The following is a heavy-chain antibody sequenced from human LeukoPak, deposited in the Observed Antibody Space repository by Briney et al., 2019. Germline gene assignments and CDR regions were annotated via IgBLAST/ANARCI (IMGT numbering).Heavy chain of an antibody. CDR1: GYTFSSYG. J-gene: IGHJ4*02. CDR2: ISAYNGNT. V-gene: IGHV1-18*01. D-gene: IGHD4-17*01. CDR3: ARVPALVGDYYFDY. Sequence: ASVKVSCKASGYTFSSYGISWVRQAPGQGLEWMGWISAYNGNTRYVQKLQGRVTMTTDTSTSTTYMELRSLRSDDTAVYYSARVPALVGDYYFDYWGQGTLVTVSS.